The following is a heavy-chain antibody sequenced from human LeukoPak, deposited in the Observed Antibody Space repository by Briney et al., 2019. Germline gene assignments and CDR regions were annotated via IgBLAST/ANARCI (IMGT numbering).Heavy chain of an antibody. Sequence: GGSLRLSCAASGLTFSSSNMHWVRQAPGKGLEWVSFISGTSTATQYADSVKGRFTISRDIGRNALYLQMNSLRDEDTAVYYCARDLSGRYAFDIWGQGTIVTVSS. D-gene: IGHD3-10*01. CDR1: GLTFSSSN. CDR3: ARDLSGRYAFDI. V-gene: IGHV3-48*02. CDR2: ISGTSTAT. J-gene: IGHJ3*02.